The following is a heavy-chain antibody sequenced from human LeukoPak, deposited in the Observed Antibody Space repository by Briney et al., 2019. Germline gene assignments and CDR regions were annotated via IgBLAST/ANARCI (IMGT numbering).Heavy chain of an antibody. CDR2: IYYSGST. Sequence: SETLSLTCTVSGDSINNYYWNWIRQPPGRGLDWIGYIYYSGSTNYNPSLKSRVTISVDTSKNQFSLKLSSVTAADTAVYYCARGGAHPQWLVPAENDGFGIWGQGTMVTVSS. D-gene: IGHD6-19*01. J-gene: IGHJ3*02. CDR1: GDSINNYY. V-gene: IGHV4-59*12. CDR3: ARGGAHPQWLVPAENDGFGI.